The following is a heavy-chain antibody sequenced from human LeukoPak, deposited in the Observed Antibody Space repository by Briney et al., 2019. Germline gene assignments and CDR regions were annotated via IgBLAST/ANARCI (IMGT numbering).Heavy chain of an antibody. D-gene: IGHD3-3*01. CDR3: ARDYEGLV. Sequence: GRSLRLSCTASGFTFGDYAMSWVRQAPGKGLEWVSSISSSSSYIYYADSVKGRFTISRDNAKNSLYLQMNSLRAEDTAVYYCARDYEGLVWGQGTLVTVSS. CDR2: ISSSSSYI. V-gene: IGHV3-21*01. J-gene: IGHJ4*02. CDR1: GFTFGDYA.